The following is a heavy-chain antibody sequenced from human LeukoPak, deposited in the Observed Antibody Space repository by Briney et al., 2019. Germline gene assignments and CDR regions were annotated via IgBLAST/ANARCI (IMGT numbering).Heavy chain of an antibody. D-gene: IGHD3-22*01. CDR2: IYTSGST. CDR3: AWQGTYDSSGDGAFDI. Sequence: SETLSLTCTVSGGSISSGSYHWSWIQQPAGKGLEWIGRIYTSGSTNYNPSLKSRVTISVNTSKNQFSLKLSSVTAADTAVYYCAWQGTYDSSGDGAFDIWGQGTIVTVSS. CDR1: GGSISSGSYH. J-gene: IGHJ3*02. V-gene: IGHV4-61*02.